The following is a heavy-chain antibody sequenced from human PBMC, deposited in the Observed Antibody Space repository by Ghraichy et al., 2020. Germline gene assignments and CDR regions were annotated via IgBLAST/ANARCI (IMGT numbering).Heavy chain of an antibody. V-gene: IGHV4-34*01. CDR1: GGSSNDYY. CDR2: ITPSGSA. Sequence: ESLNISCAVYGGSSNDYYWTWIRQPPGAGLEWMGEITPSGSANYNPSLNSRLTMSLDTSKNQFFLKLTSVTAADTAMYYCARRTYYYDNSHLASDYWGQGTLVTVSS. D-gene: IGHD3-22*01. CDR3: ARRTYYYDNSHLASDY. J-gene: IGHJ4*02.